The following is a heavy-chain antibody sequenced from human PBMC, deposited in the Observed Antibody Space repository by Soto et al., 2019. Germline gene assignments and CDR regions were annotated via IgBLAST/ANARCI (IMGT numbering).Heavy chain of an antibody. CDR3: ARAKGYYDSSRYLRWYYFDY. Sequence: ASVKVSCKASGYTFTSYGISWVRQAPGQGLEWMGWINPNSGGTNYAQNFQGRVTMTRDTTISTAYMELSRLKSDDTAVYYCARAKGYYDSSRYLRWYYFDYWCQGTLLTVSS. J-gene: IGHJ4*02. V-gene: IGHV1-2*02. CDR1: GYTFTSYG. CDR2: INPNSGGT. D-gene: IGHD3-22*01.